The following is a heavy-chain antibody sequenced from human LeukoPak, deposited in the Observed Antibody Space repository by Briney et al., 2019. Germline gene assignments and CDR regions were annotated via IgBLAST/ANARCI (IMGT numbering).Heavy chain of an antibody. D-gene: IGHD2-21*01. CDR3: ASCVRRHCGGDAFDI. CDR1: GGSISSGGYS. V-gene: IGHV4-30-2*02. J-gene: IGHJ3*02. CDR2: IYHSGST. Sequence: SQTLSLTCAVSGGSISSGGYSWSWIRQPPGKGLEWIGYIYHSGSTYYNPSLKSRVTISVDRSKNQFSLKLSSVTAADTAVYYCASCVRRHCGGDAFDIWGQGTMVTVSS.